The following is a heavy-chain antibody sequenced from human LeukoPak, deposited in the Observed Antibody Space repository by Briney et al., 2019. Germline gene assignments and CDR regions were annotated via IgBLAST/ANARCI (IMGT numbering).Heavy chain of an antibody. J-gene: IGHJ3*02. CDR3: AKSNTIFGVVIDAFDI. CDR1: GFTFSSYA. Sequence: GGSLRLSCAASGFTFSSYAMHWVRQAPGKGLEWVSGISWNSGSIGYADSVKGRFTISRDNAKNSLYLQMNSLRAEDMALYYCAKSNTIFGVVIDAFDIWGQGTMVTVSS. CDR2: ISWNSGSI. V-gene: IGHV3-9*03. D-gene: IGHD3-3*01.